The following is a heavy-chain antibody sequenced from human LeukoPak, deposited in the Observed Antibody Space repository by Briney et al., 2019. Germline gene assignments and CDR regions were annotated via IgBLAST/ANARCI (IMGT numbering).Heavy chain of an antibody. CDR1: GYSFSIYW. CDR2: IYPGDSDI. CDR3: ARRDSSGYSFDS. V-gene: IGHV5-51*01. Sequence: GESLKISCKGSGYSFSIYWIGWVRQMPGEGLDWMGNIYPGDSDIRYSPSFQGQVTFSADKSISTAYLQWSSLKASDTAMYYCARRDSSGYSFDSWGQGTLVTVSS. J-gene: IGHJ5*01. D-gene: IGHD3-22*01.